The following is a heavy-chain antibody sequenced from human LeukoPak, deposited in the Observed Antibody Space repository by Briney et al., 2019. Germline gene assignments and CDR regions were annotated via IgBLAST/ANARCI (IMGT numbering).Heavy chain of an antibody. V-gene: IGHV3-23*01. D-gene: IGHD3-16*01. J-gene: IGHJ4*02. Sequence: GGSLRLSCAASGFTFSSYAMSWVRQAPGKGLEWVSSISDSGSGTFYPDSVKGRFTISRDNSKNMLYLQMNSLRINDTAVYYCAKRQLRGDSSYYFDYWGPGTLVTVSS. CDR3: AKRQLRGDSSYYFDY. CDR1: GFTFSSYA. CDR2: ISDSGSGT.